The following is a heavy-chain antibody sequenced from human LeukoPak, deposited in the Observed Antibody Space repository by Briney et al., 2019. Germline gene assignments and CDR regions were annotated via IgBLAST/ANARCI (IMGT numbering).Heavy chain of an antibody. J-gene: IGHJ6*02. CDR2: IRSDGTIT. CDR3: AKDHYYSMEV. V-gene: IGHV3-74*01. CDR1: GFPFSVSW. Sequence: GGSLRLSCVASGFPFSVSWMHWVRQAPGKGLVWVSLIRSDGTITNYADSVRGRFITSRDNAKNTVYLQMNSLRAEDTGIYYCAKDHYYSMEVWGQGTTVTVTS.